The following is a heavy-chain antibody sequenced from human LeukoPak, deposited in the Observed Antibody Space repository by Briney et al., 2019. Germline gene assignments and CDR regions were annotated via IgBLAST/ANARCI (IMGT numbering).Heavy chain of an antibody. Sequence: QPGGSLRLSCAASGFTFSSYAMSWVRQAPGKGLEWVSAISGRGGSTYYADSVKGRFTISRDNSKNTLYLQMNSLRAEDTAVYYCAKDIAASGLPRIFDFWGQGTLVTVSS. CDR2: ISGRGGST. V-gene: IGHV3-23*01. J-gene: IGHJ4*02. CDR1: GFTFSSYA. D-gene: IGHD6-13*01. CDR3: AKDIAASGLPRIFDF.